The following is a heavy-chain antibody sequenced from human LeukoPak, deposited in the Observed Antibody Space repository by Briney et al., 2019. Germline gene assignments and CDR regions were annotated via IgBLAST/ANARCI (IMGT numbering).Heavy chain of an antibody. J-gene: IGHJ6*02. CDR3: ARGDSGYFFYYGLDV. V-gene: IGHV1-8*01. CDR2: MNPNSGNT. D-gene: IGHD3-10*01. Sequence: ASVKVSCKASGYTFTNYDINWVRQATGQGLELMGWMNPNSGNTGYAQKFQDRVTMTRNTSISTAYMELTRLTSEDTAVYYCARGDSGYFFYYGLDVWGQGTTVTVSS. CDR1: GYTFTNYD.